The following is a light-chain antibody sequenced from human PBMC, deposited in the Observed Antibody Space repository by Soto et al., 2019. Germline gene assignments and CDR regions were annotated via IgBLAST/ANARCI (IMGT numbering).Light chain of an antibody. CDR1: QSIGNNY. CDR3: QQYAYSPLT. CDR2: DAS. J-gene: IGKJ4*01. Sequence: EIVLTQSPGTLSLSPGERATLSCRASQSIGNNYLGWYQQKPGQAPRLLIYDASNRATGIPDRFSGSGSGTDFTLTISRLEPEDFAVFYCQQYAYSPLTFGGGTKVEI. V-gene: IGKV3-20*01.